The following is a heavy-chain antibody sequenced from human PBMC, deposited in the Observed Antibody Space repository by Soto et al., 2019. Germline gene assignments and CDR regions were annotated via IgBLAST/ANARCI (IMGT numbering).Heavy chain of an antibody. J-gene: IGHJ4*02. D-gene: IGHD3-10*01. CDR2: ISYDGSSK. Sequence: QVPLVESGGGVVQPGRSLRLSCAASGFTFSGYGMHWVRQAPGKGLEWVAVISYDGSSKFYAESVRGRFTISRDNSKNMLYIEMNSLRAEDTALYYCAKERVVRGVTDYWGKGPLVTVSS. CDR3: AKERVVRGVTDY. CDR1: GFTFSGYG. V-gene: IGHV3-30*18.